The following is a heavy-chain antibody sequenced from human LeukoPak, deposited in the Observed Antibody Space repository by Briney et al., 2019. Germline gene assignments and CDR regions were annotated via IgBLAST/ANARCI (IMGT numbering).Heavy chain of an antibody. J-gene: IGHJ6*02. CDR3: AKALICSGSSCYSYYYCGVDV. Sequence: GGSLRLSCAASGFTFSSYGMHWVRQAPGKGLEWVAVISYDGSKKYYADSVKGRLTISRDNSKNTLYLQMNSLRAEDTAVYYCAKALICSGSSCYSYYYCGVDVWGQGTTVSVSS. CDR2: ISYDGSKK. D-gene: IGHD2-15*01. CDR1: GFTFSSYG. V-gene: IGHV3-30*18.